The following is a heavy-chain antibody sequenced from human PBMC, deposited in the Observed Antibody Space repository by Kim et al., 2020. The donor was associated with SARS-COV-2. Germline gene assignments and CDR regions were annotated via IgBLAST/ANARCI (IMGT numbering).Heavy chain of an antibody. CDR3: ARGPIVVVAATRRLWFDP. CDR2: INHSGST. Sequence: SETLSLTCAVYGGSFSGYYWSWIRQPPGKGLEWIGEINHSGSTNFNPSLKSRVTISVDTSKNQFSLKLSSVTAADTAVYYCARGPIVVVAATRRLWFDPWGQGTLVTVSS. D-gene: IGHD2-15*01. J-gene: IGHJ5*02. V-gene: IGHV4-34*01. CDR1: GGSFSGYY.